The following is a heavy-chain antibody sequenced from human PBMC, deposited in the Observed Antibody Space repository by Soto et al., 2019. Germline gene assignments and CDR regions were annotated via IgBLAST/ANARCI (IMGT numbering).Heavy chain of an antibody. Sequence: EVQLVETGGGLIQPGGSLRLSCAASGFSVGSNYMSWVRQAAGKGLEWVSVIYSGGTTHDADSVKGRFTISRDNSKNTLYLQMNSLRAEDTAVYYCARSSRGGNACYFNLWGRGTLVTVSS. CDR2: IYSGGTT. D-gene: IGHD2-15*01. CDR3: ARSSRGGNACYFNL. J-gene: IGHJ2*01. CDR1: GFSVGSNY. V-gene: IGHV3-53*02.